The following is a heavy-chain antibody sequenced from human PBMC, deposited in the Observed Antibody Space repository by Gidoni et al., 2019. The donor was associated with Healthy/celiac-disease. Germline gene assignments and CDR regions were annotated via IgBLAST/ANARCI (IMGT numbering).Heavy chain of an antibody. CDR2: SSSSGSTI. J-gene: IGHJ4*02. V-gene: IGHV3-48*03. Sequence: EVQLVESGGGLVQPGGSLILSCAASGFTFSSYEMNWVRQAPGKGLEWVSYSSSSGSTIYYADSVKGRFTISRDNAKNSLYLQMNSLRAEDTAVYYCARLVETGACGYWGQGTLVTVSS. CDR1: GFTFSSYE. D-gene: IGHD7-27*01. CDR3: ARLVETGACGY.